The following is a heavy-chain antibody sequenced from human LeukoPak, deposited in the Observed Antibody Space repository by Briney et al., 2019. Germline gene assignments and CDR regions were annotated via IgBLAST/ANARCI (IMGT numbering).Heavy chain of an antibody. J-gene: IGHJ4*02. CDR1: GGSISSSNW. Sequence: SGTLSLTCAVSGGSISSSNWWSWVRQPPGKGLEWIGEIYHSGSTNYNPSLKSRVTISVDTSKNQFSLKLSSVTAADTAVYYCARGDILTDGWYYFDYWGQGTLVTVSS. CDR2: IYHSGST. CDR3: ARGDILTDGWYYFDY. V-gene: IGHV4-4*02. D-gene: IGHD3-9*01.